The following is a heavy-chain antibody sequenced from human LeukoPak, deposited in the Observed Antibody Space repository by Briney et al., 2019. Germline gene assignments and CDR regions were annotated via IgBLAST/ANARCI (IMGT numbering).Heavy chain of an antibody. CDR3: ARDRDLRAASGTFDF. CDR1: GYTFTNNG. J-gene: IGHJ4*02. Sequence: ASVKVSCQASGYTFTNNGIRWVRQAPGHGLEWMGWISGYNGNTDYAQNFQGRVTMTTDTSTSTAYMELRSLRSDDTAVYYCARDRDLRAASGTFDFWGQGSLVTVSS. CDR2: ISGYNGNT. V-gene: IGHV1-18*04. D-gene: IGHD6-25*01.